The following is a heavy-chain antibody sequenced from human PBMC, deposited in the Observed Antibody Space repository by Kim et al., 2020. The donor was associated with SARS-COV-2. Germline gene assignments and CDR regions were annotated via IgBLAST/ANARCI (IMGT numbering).Heavy chain of an antibody. D-gene: IGHD3-9*01. J-gene: IGHJ4*02. Sequence: YHPALESRVTISVDKSKNQFSLKLSSVTAADTAVYYCARPASYLDWPFDYWGQGTLVTVSS. V-gene: IGHV4-34*01. CDR3: ARPASYLDWPFDY.